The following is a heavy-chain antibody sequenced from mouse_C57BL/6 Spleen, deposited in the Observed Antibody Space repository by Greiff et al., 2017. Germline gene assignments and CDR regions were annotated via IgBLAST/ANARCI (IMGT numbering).Heavy chain of an antibody. V-gene: IGHV1-55*01. D-gene: IGHD2-3*01. CDR3: ARGDDCYPGDY. J-gene: IGHJ2*02. CDR1: GYTFTSYW. Sequence: QVQLQQPGAELVKPGASVKMSCTASGYTFTSYWITWVKQRPGQGLEWIGDIYPGSGSTNYNEKFKSKATLTVDTSSSTAYMQLSSLTSEDSAVYYCARGDDCYPGDYWGQGTSLTVSS. CDR2: IYPGSGST.